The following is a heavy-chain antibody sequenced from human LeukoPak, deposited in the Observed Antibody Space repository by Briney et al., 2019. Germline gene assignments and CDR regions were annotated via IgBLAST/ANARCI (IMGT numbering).Heavy chain of an antibody. Sequence: SETLSLTCTVSGGSISSYYWSWIRQPPGKGLEWIGYIYNSGSTNYNPSLKSRVTISVDTTKNQFSLKLRSVTAADTAVYYCSRRNGDYGDYAWGQGTLVTVSS. CDR1: GGSISSYY. J-gene: IGHJ4*02. V-gene: IGHV4-59*01. D-gene: IGHD4-17*01. CDR2: IYNSGST. CDR3: SRRNGDYGDYA.